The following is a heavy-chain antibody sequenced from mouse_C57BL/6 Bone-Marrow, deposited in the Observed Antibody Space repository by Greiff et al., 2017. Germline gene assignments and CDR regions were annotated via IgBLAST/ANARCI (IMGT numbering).Heavy chain of an antibody. CDR1: GFTFSSYG. J-gene: IGHJ3*01. D-gene: IGHD2-4*01. V-gene: IGHV5-6*02. Sequence: EVKLVESGGDLVKPGGSLKLSCAASGFTFSSYGMSWVRQTPDKRLEWVATISSGGSYTYYPDSVKGRFTISRDNAKNTLYLQMSSLKSEDTAMYYCARRDYDWFAYWCQGTLVTVSA. CDR3: ARRDYDWFAY. CDR2: ISSGGSYT.